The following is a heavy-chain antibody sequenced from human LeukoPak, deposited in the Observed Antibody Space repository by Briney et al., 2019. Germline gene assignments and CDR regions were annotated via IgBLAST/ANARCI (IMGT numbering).Heavy chain of an antibody. CDR3: ARHHLSSSWYDSVADY. Sequence: GESLKISCKGSGYSFTSYWIGWVRQMPGKGLEWMGIIYPGDSDTRYSPSFQGQVTISADKSISTAYLQWSSLKASDTAMYFCARHHLSSSWYDSVADYWGQGTLVTVSS. CDR2: IYPGDSDT. D-gene: IGHD6-13*01. CDR1: GYSFTSYW. V-gene: IGHV5-51*01. J-gene: IGHJ4*02.